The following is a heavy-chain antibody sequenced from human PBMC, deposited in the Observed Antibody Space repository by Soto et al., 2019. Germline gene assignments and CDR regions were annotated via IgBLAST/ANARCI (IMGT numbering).Heavy chain of an antibody. Sequence: GESLKISCXASGYSFSYHWNGWVRQMPGKGLEWMWLIYPGGSDTRYGPSFQGKVTISADKSISTAYLQWSSLKASDTAMSYRARPATYYSSPPCYNKYRGQATLFTVA. V-gene: IGHV5-51*01. J-gene: IGHJ4*02. CDR1: GYSFSYHW. CDR2: IYPGGSDT. CDR3: ARPATYYSSPPCYNKY. D-gene: IGHD2-2*01.